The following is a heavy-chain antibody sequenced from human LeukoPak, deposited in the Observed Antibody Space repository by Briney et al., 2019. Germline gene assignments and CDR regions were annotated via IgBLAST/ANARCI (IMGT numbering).Heavy chain of an antibody. V-gene: IGHV3-74*01. Sequence: GGSLRLSCAASGFTFSSYWMHWVRQVPGKGLVWVSHINSDGSSTNYADSVKGRFTISRDNAKNTLYLQMNSLRAEDTAVYFCARGELGGDYWGQGTLVTVSS. D-gene: IGHD3-16*01. CDR1: GFTFSSYW. J-gene: IGHJ4*02. CDR2: INSDGSST. CDR3: ARGELGGDY.